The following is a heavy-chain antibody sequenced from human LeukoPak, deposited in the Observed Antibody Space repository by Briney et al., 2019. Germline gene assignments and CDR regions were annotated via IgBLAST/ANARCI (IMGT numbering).Heavy chain of an antibody. CDR2: ISSSSSYI. Sequence: GGSLRLSGAASGFTFSSYSMNWVRQAPGKGLEWVSSISSSSSYIYYADSVKGRFTISRDNAKNSLYLQMNSLRAEDTAVYYCARDGSGGDRGFDYWGQGTLVTVSS. D-gene: IGHD2-21*02. V-gene: IGHV3-21*04. J-gene: IGHJ4*02. CDR3: ARDGSGGDRGFDY. CDR1: GFTFSSYS.